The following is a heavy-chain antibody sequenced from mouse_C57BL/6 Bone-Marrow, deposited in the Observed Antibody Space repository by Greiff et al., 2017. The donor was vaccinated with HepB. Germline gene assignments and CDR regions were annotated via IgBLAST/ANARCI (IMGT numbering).Heavy chain of an antibody. D-gene: IGHD3-3*01. CDR3: ARIRDGGFDY. V-gene: IGHV1-54*01. CDR2: INPGSGGT. J-gene: IGHJ2*01. CDR1: GYAFTNYL. Sequence: QVQLQQSGAELVRPGTSVKVSCKASGYAFTNYLIEWVKQRPGQGLEWIGVINPGSGGTNYNEKFKGKATLTADKSSSTAYMQLSSLTSEDSAVYFCARIRDGGFDYWGQGTTLTVSS.